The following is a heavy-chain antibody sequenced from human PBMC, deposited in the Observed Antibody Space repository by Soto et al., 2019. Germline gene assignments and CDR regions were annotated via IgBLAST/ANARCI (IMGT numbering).Heavy chain of an antibody. J-gene: IGHJ4*02. CDR2: ISGSGGGT. Sequence: GGSLRLSCAASGFTFSDYAMSWVRQAPGKGLEWVSSISGSGGGTYYADSGKGRFTISRDNSKNTLYLQMNSLRAEDTAVYYCAKGGGYSGYDLSGFSHYWGQGTLVTVSS. V-gene: IGHV3-23*01. D-gene: IGHD5-12*01. CDR3: AKGGGYSGYDLSGFSHY. CDR1: GFTFSDYA.